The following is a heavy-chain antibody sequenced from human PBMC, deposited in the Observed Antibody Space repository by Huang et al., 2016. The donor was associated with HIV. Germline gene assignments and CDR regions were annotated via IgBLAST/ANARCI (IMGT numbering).Heavy chain of an antibody. D-gene: IGHD2-8*02. CDR3: AKEGDTGAALGY. CDR2: INSGGTT. CDR1: GLAVSTNY. V-gene: IGHV3-53*01. J-gene: IGHJ4*02. Sequence: ELRLVESGGGLIQPGGSLRLSCAASGLAVSTNYMTWVGQAPGQGLEWVSLINSGGTTDDADPVKGRFTMSRDDSENALKLHMTSLRAGDTAVYSCAKEGDTGAALGYWGQGTLVTVS.